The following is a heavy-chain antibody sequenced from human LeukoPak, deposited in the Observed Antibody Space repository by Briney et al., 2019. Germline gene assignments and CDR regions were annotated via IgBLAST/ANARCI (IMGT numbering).Heavy chain of an antibody. CDR2: IYYSGST. J-gene: IGHJ6*03. V-gene: IGHV4-38-2*01. CDR3: ARCRVGATLWLYYYYYYYMDV. D-gene: IGHD1-26*01. CDR1: GFTFSDYY. Sequence: GALRLSCAASGFTFSDYYMSWIRQPPGKGLEWIGSIYYSGSTYYNPSLKSRVTISVDTSKNQFSLKLSSVTAADTAVYYCARCRVGATLWLYYYYYYYMDVWGKGTTVTVSS.